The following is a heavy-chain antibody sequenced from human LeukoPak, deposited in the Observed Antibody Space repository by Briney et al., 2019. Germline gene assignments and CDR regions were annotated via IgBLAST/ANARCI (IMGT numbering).Heavy chain of an antibody. CDR3: ARAGTDISYYYGMDV. V-gene: IGHV4-59*12. CDR1: GGSISSFY. J-gene: IGHJ6*02. CDR2: IYYSGST. Sequence: SETLPLTCTVSGGSISSFYWSWIRQPPGKGLEWIGHIYYSGSTNYNPSLKSRVTISVDTSKNQFSLKLSSVTAADTAVYYCARAGTDISYYYGMDVWGQGTTVTVSS. D-gene: IGHD3-9*01.